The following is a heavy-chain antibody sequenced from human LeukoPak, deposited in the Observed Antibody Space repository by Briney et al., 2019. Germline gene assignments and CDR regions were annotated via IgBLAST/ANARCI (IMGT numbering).Heavy chain of an antibody. D-gene: IGHD1-26*01. V-gene: IGHV3-48*01. CDR2: ISSSSSTI. CDR1: GFTFSSYS. J-gene: IGHJ3*02. CDR3: ARDLLVGSYYRNDAFDI. Sequence: QPGGSLRLSCAASGFTFSSYSMNWVRQAPGKGLEWVSYISSSSSTIYYADSVKGRFTISRDNAKNSLYLQMNSLRAEDTAVYYCARDLLVGSYYRNDAFDIWGQGTMVTVSS.